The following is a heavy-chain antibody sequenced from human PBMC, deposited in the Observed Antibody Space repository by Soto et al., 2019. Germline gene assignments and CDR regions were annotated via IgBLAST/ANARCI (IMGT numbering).Heavy chain of an antibody. Sequence: GESLKISCKGSGYSFTSYWIGWVRQMPGKGLEWMGIIYPGDSDTRYSPSFQGQVTISADKSISTAYLQWSSLKASDTAMYYCARPHLQNYDYGDLDAFDIWGQGTMVTVSS. CDR2: IYPGDSDT. J-gene: IGHJ3*02. D-gene: IGHD4-17*01. CDR1: GYSFTSYW. CDR3: ARPHLQNYDYGDLDAFDI. V-gene: IGHV5-51*01.